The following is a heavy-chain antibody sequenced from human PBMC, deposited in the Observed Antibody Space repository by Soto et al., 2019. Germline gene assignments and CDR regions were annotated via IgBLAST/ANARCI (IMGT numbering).Heavy chain of an antibody. D-gene: IGHD2-2*01. CDR1: GGSISSGGYY. J-gene: IGHJ3*02. Sequence: ASETLSLTCTVSGGSISSGGYYWSWIRQHPGKGLEWIGYIYYSGSTYCNPSLKSRVTISVDTSKNQFSLKLSSVTAADTAVYYCARHPIVVVPAASGSFAFDICGQGTMVTVS. CDR2: IYYSGST. V-gene: IGHV4-31*03. CDR3: ARHPIVVVPAASGSFAFDI.